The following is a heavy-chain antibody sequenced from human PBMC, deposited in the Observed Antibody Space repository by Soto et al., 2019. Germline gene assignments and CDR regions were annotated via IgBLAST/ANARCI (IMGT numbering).Heavy chain of an antibody. J-gene: IGHJ6*02. D-gene: IGHD1-1*01. V-gene: IGHV3-53*01. Sequence: EVQLVESGGGLIQPGGSLRLSCAASGFTVSSNYMSWVRQAPGKGLEWVSVIYSGGSTYYADSVKGRFTISRDNSKNTLYRQMNSLRAEDTAVYYCARDTTTSYYYYYGMDVWGQGTTVTVSS. CDR1: GFTVSSNY. CDR3: ARDTTTSYYYYYGMDV. CDR2: IYSGGST.